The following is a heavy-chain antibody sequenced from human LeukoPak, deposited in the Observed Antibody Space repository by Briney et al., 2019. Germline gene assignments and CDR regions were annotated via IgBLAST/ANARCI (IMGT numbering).Heavy chain of an antibody. CDR2: IIPIFGTA. D-gene: IGHD6-19*01. V-gene: IGHV1-69*05. CDR1: GGTFSSYA. J-gene: IGHJ4*02. CDR3: ARDDCDSSGWYVGCHYFDY. Sequence: ASVKVSCKASGGTFSSYAISCVRQAPGQGLEWMGRIIPIFGTANYAQKFQGRVTITTDESTSTAYMELSSLRSEDTAVYYCARDDCDSSGWYVGCHYFDYWGQGTLVTVSS.